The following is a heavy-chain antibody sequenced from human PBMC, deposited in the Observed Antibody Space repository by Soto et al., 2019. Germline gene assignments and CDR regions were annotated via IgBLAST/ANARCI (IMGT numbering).Heavy chain of an antibody. D-gene: IGHD3-3*01. Sequence: QVQLVQSGAEVKKPGASVKVSCKTSGYTFTAYGLSWVRQAPGQGLQWMGWISAHNGDTNYAPKFQGRITMTTDTSTSTAFMELRSLTSDDTAVYFCARPDFWSGYAFDYWGQGTLVTVSS. J-gene: IGHJ4*02. CDR1: GYTFTAYG. V-gene: IGHV1-18*04. CDR2: ISAHNGDT. CDR3: ARPDFWSGYAFDY.